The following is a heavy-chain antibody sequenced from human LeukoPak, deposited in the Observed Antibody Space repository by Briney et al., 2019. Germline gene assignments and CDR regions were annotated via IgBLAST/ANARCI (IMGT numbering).Heavy chain of an antibody. Sequence: GSLRLSCAASRFTLCTYWMTWIRQPPGKGLEWIGEINHSGSTNYNPSLKSRVTISVDTSKNQFSLKLSSVTAADTAVYYCARAGLRRDGYKSYFDYWGQGTLVTVSS. J-gene: IGHJ4*02. V-gene: IGHV4-34*01. CDR3: ARAGLRRDGYKSYFDY. CDR1: RFTLCTYW. CDR2: INHSGST. D-gene: IGHD5-24*01.